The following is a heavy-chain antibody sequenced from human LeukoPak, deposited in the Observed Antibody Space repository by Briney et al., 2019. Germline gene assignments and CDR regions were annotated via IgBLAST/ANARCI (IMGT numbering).Heavy chain of an antibody. CDR2: ISSSSSTI. CDR1: GFTFSSYS. CDR3: ARDSGYGDPIG. V-gene: IGHV3-48*04. Sequence: GGSLRLSCAASGFTFSSYSMNWVRQAPGKGLEWVSYISSSSSTIYYADSVKGRFTIPRDNAKNSLYLQMNSLRAEDTAVYYCARDSGYGDPIGWGQGTLVTVSS. J-gene: IGHJ4*02. D-gene: IGHD4-17*01.